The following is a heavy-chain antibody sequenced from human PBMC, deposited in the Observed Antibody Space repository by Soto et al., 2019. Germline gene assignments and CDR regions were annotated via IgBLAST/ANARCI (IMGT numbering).Heavy chain of an antibody. CDR2: ISDTGAST. V-gene: IGHV3-23*01. Sequence: EVRLLEAGGGLKQPGGSLRLSCAASGFTFKESAMNWVRQAPGKGLEWVASISDTGASTWYAESVRGRLSISRENSKNTLYLHMNSLRGEDTAVYYCAKGRGSGWAWYFDNWGQGTLFTVSS. D-gene: IGHD6-19*01. J-gene: IGHJ4*02. CDR1: GFTFKESA. CDR3: AKGRGSGWAWYFDN.